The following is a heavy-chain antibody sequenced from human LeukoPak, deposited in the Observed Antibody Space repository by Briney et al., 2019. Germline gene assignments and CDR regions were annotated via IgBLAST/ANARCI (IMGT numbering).Heavy chain of an antibody. CDR3: ARDLASLKVDY. CDR2: INPNSGGA. V-gene: IGHV1-2*02. J-gene: IGHJ4*02. CDR1: GYTFTGYY. Sequence: ASVKVSCKASGYTFTGYYMHWVRQAPGQGLEWMGWINPNSGGANYAQKFQGRVTMTRDTSISTAYMELSRPRSDDTAVYYCARDLASLKVDYWGQGTLVTVSS.